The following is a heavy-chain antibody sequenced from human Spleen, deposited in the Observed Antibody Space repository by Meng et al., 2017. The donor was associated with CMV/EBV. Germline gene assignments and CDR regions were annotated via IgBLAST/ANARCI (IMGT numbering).Heavy chain of an antibody. CDR2: TYYRSKWYS. Sequence: LSCAISGDSVSSNSAAWNWIRQSPSRGLEWLGRTYYRSKWYSDYAVFVKSRITINPDTSKNQFSLQLNSPTPEDTAVYYCVRDMHSTMYYFDYWGQGTLVTVSS. V-gene: IGHV6-1*01. D-gene: IGHD2-15*01. J-gene: IGHJ4*02. CDR1: GDSVSSNSAA. CDR3: VRDMHSTMYYFDY.